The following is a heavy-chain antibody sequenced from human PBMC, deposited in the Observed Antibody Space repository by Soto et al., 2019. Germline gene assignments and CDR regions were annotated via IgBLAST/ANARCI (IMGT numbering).Heavy chain of an antibody. Sequence: QVQLVESGGGVVQPGRSLRLSCAASGFTFSSYGMHWVRQAPGKGLEWVAVISYDGSNKYYADTVKGRFTISRDNSKNTLYLQMNSLRAEDAAVYYCVKDKGYYDSSGYYGDAFDIWGQGTMVTVSS. CDR1: GFTFSSYG. D-gene: IGHD3-22*01. J-gene: IGHJ3*02. CDR2: ISYDGSNK. V-gene: IGHV3-30*18. CDR3: VKDKGYYDSSGYYGDAFDI.